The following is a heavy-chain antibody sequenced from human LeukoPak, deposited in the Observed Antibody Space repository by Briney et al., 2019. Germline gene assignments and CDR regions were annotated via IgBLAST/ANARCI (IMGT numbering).Heavy chain of an antibody. CDR3: ATNWNYRFDY. Sequence: PGGSLRLSCAASRFSFSTYPMGWVRQAPGKGLEWVSGISASGDVTFHADPVKGRLTISRDNSKNTLYLQMNSLRAEDTAVYYCATNWNYRFDYWGQGTLVSVSS. CDR1: RFSFSTYP. D-gene: IGHD1-7*01. CDR2: ISASGDVT. J-gene: IGHJ4*02. V-gene: IGHV3-23*01.